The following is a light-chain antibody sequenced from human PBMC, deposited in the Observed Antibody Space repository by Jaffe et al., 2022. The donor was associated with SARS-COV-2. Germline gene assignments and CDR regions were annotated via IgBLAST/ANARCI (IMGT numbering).Light chain of an antibody. Sequence: DVQMTQSPSSLSASVGDRVNITCQASHDINNYLNWYQQKPGKAPKLLIYDASNLLLGVPSRFSGSGSGTDFSLSITSLQPEDSATYFCQQYDNTPRHRGRSVFGPGTR. V-gene: IGKV1-33*01. CDR2: DAS. CDR1: HDINNY. J-gene: IGKJ5*01. CDR3: QQYDNTPRHRGRSV.